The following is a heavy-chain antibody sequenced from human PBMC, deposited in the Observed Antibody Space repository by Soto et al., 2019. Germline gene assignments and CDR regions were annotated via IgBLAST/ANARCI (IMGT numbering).Heavy chain of an antibody. CDR2: IFYSGDT. J-gene: IGHJ1*01. D-gene: IGHD1-7*01. Sequence: VQLQGSGPGLVKPSQTLSLTCTVSGASVNTGDYYWSYIRQPPGKGLEWLGYIFYSGDTYYNPSLKSRATISLNTSRNQFSLTLTSVTGADTAVYYCVGTGTTDEFWGQGTLVTVSS. CDR1: GASVNTGDYY. V-gene: IGHV4-30-4*01. CDR3: VGTGTTDEF.